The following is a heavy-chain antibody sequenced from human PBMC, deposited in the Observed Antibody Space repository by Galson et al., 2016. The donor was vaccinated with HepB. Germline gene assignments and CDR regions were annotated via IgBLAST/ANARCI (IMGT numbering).Heavy chain of an antibody. CDR2: INTYKGNT. V-gene: IGHV1-18*04. J-gene: IGHJ5*02. CDR1: GYTFTSYV. D-gene: IGHD4-11*01. CDR3: ARERGGHDYKGWFDP. Sequence: SVKVSCKASGYTFTSYVISWVRQAPGQGLEWMGGINTYKGNTNYAQDLQGRVTMTSDTSTSTVYMEVKSLRSDDTAVYYCARERGGHDYKGWFDPWGQGTLVTVSS.